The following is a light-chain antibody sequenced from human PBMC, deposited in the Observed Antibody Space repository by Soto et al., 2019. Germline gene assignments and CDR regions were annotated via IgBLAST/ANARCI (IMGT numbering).Light chain of an antibody. J-gene: IGKJ4*01. V-gene: IGKV3-15*01. CDR2: GAS. Sequence: EVVMPQSPAPLSVSPGETATLSCRASPTVRTTLAWYQQKPGQSPRLLILGASIRTPGVPARFSGSGSGTEFTLILDSLQPEDAAVYYCQQYYNWPPLTFGGGTKVEIK. CDR3: QQYYNWPPLT. CDR1: PTVRTT.